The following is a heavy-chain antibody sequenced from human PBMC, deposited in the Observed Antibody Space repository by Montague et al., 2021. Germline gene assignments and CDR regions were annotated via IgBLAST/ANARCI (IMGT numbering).Heavy chain of an antibody. CDR1: GASITSNIYY. CDR2: IYYSGNS. D-gene: IGHD6-13*01. CDR3: ARVFSSWYVGWFDP. Sequence: SETLSLTCTVSGASITSNIYYWGWTRQSPGKGREWIGIIYYSGNSFYQPSLKSRIPMAVDTSQNQFSLKLSSVTAADTAIYYCARVFSSWYVGWFDPWGQGTLVTVSS. V-gene: IGHV4-39*07. J-gene: IGHJ5*02.